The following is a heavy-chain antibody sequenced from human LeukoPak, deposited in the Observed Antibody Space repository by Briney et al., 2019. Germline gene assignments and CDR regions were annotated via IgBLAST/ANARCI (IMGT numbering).Heavy chain of an antibody. D-gene: IGHD2-2*01. CDR3: ARGYCSSTSCYWNWFDP. CDR2: INHSGST. Sequence: KPSETLSLTCAVYGGSFSGYYWSWLRQPPGKGLEWIGEINHSGSTNYNPSLKSRVTISVDTSKNQFSLKLSSVTAADTAVYYCARGYCSSTSCYWNWFDPWGQGTLVTVSS. V-gene: IGHV4-34*01. J-gene: IGHJ5*02. CDR1: GGSFSGYY.